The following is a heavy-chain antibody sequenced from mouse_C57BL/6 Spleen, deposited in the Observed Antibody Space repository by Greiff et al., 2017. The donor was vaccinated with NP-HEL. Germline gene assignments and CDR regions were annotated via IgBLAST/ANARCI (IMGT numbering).Heavy chain of an antibody. J-gene: IGHJ2*01. Sequence: EVHLVESGGGLVKPGGSLKLSCAASGFTFSSYTMSWVRQTPEKRLEWVATISGGGGNTYYPDSVKGRFTISRDNATNTLYLQMSSLRSEDTALYYCARHAYENFDYWGQGTTLTVSS. V-gene: IGHV5-9*01. CDR2: ISGGGGNT. CDR3: ARHAYENFDY. CDR1: GFTFSSYT. D-gene: IGHD2-10*02.